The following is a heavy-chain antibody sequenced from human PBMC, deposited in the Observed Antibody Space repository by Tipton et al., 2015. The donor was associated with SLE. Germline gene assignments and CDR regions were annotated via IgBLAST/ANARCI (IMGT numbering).Heavy chain of an antibody. V-gene: IGHV4-59*01. CDR3: GGWWHDAFDI. Sequence: TLSLTCTVSGGSISSYYWSWIRQPPGKGLEWIGYIYYSGSTNYNPSLKSRVTISVDTSKNQFSLKLSSVTAADTAVYYCGGWWHDAFDIGGQGTMVTVSS. D-gene: IGHD2-8*02. CDR1: GGSISSYY. J-gene: IGHJ3*02. CDR2: IYYSGST.